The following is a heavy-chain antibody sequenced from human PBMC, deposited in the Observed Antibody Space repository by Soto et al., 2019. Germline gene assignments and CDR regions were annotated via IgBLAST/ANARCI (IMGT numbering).Heavy chain of an antibody. J-gene: IGHJ6*02. Sequence: QVQLVQSGAEVKKPGASVKVSCKTSGYTFTTYGVSWVRQAPGQGLEWMGWINTYNGNTNYAQKRQGRVTMTTDTSTSKAYMELRSLRSDDTAVYYCARDGLRKTATSYNYYYGMDVWGQGTTVTVSS. CDR3: ARDGLRKTATSYNYYYGMDV. CDR1: GYTFTTYG. CDR2: INTYNGNT. V-gene: IGHV1-18*01. D-gene: IGHD2-21*02.